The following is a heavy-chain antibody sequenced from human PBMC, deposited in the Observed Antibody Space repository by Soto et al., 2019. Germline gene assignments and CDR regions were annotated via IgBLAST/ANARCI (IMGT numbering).Heavy chain of an antibody. V-gene: IGHV3-15*01. Sequence: GGSLRLSCAASGFTFSNAWMSWVRQAPGKGLEWVGRIKSKTDGGTTDYAAPVKGRFTISRDDSKNTLYLQMNSLKTEDTAVYYCTTEGEYDFWSGYNPHFDYWGQGTLVTVSS. J-gene: IGHJ4*02. CDR2: IKSKTDGGTT. CDR1: GFTFSNAW. CDR3: TTEGEYDFWSGYNPHFDY. D-gene: IGHD3-3*01.